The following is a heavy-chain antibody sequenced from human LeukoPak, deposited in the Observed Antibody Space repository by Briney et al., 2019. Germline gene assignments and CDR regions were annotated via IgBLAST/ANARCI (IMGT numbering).Heavy chain of an antibody. CDR3: ARDFRSETDY. V-gene: IGHV3-64*01. Sequence: GGSLRLSCAASGFTFSKHAMYWVRQAPGKGLEYVSAITSDGGSTYYANSLKGRFTISRDNSKNMLYLQMGSLRAKDMAVYYCARDFRSETDYWGQGTLVTVSS. CDR1: GFTFSKHA. CDR2: ITSDGGST. J-gene: IGHJ4*02.